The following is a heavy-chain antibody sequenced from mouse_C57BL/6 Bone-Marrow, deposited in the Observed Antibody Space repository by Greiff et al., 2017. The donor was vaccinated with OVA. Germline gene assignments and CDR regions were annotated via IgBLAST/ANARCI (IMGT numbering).Heavy chain of an antibody. D-gene: IGHD2-1*01. V-gene: IGHV1-9*01. J-gene: IGHJ1*03. CDR2: ILPGSGST. CDR1: GYTFTGYW. Sequence: QVQLQQSGAELMKPGASVKLSCKATGYTFTGYWIEWVKQRPGHGLEWIGEILPGSGSTNYNEKFKGKATFTADTSSNTAYMQLSSLTTEDSAIYYCALYGNNWYFDFWGTGTTVTVSS. CDR3: ALYGNNWYFDF.